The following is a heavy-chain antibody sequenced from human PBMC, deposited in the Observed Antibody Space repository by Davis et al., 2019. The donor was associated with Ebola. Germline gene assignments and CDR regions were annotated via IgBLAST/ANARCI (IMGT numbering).Heavy chain of an antibody. CDR3: ARAPRENYYDLYFDL. D-gene: IGHD3-22*01. CDR1: GLTFSRYP. CDR2: ITGNGGFT. Sequence: GESLKISCEVSGLTFSRYPMHWVRQAPGKGLEFVSGITGNGGFTYYADSVKGRFTISRDNSNNTLYLQVGSVRAEDMAVYYCARAPRENYYDLYFDLWGRGTRVTVSS. V-gene: IGHV3-64*02. J-gene: IGHJ2*01.